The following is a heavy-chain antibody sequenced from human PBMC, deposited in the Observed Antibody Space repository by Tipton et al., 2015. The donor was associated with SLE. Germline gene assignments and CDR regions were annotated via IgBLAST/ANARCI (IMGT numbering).Heavy chain of an antibody. D-gene: IGHD6-19*01. CDR3: ARLGVAVAGFDY. CDR1: GFTFSSYW. V-gene: IGHV3-74*01. J-gene: IGHJ4*02. CDR2: INSEGSST. Sequence: SLRLSCAASGFTFSSYWMHWVRQAPGKGLVWVSRINSEGSSTSYADSVKGRFTISRDNAKNTLYLQMNSLRAEDTAVYYCARLGVAVAGFDYWGQGTLVTVSS.